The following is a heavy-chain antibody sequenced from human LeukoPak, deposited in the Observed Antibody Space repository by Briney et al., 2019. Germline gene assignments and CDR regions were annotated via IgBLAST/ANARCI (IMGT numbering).Heavy chain of an antibody. D-gene: IGHD1-7*01. J-gene: IGHJ4*02. CDR2: IYYSGST. CDR1: GASISPYY. Sequence: PSETLSLTCTVSGASISPYYWSWIRQPPGKGLEWIGYIYYSGSTNYNPSLKSRVTISVDTSKNQFSMKVSSVTAADTAVYYCARGGNWNYENWGQGTLVTVSS. V-gene: IGHV4-59*01. CDR3: ARGGNWNYEN.